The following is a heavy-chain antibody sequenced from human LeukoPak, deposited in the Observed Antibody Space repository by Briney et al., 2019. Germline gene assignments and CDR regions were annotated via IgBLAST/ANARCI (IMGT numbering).Heavy chain of an antibody. V-gene: IGHV3-13*04. CDR2: IGTAGDT. CDR3: ARDGGSRSWGGFDY. CDR1: GFTFSSYD. D-gene: IGHD6-13*01. J-gene: IGHJ4*02. Sequence: PGGSLRLSCAASGFTFSSYDMHWVRQATGKGLEWVSAIGTAGDTYYPGSVKGRFTISRENAKNSLYLQMNGLRAGDTAVYYCARDGGSRSWGGFDYWGQGTLVTVSS.